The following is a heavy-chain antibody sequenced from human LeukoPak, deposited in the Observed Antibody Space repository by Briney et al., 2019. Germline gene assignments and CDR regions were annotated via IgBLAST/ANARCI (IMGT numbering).Heavy chain of an antibody. J-gene: IGHJ4*02. Sequence: ASVKVSCKASGYTFTSYAMHWVRQAPGQGLEWMGWINPNSGGTNYAQKFQGWVTMTRDTSASTAYMELSSLRSEDTAVYYCARSNRYSSSWYYFDYWGQGTLVTVSS. CDR2: INPNSGGT. D-gene: IGHD6-13*01. CDR3: ARSNRYSSSWYYFDY. V-gene: IGHV1-2*04. CDR1: GYTFTSYA.